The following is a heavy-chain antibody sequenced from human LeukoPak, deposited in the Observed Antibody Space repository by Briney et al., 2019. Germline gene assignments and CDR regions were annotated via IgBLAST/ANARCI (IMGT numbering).Heavy chain of an antibody. V-gene: IGHV3-21*04. CDR1: KFTFNTYR. D-gene: IGHD1-14*01. J-gene: IGHJ6*02. CDR2: ISSSSSYI. CDR3: ARHNAQGNYYGMDV. Sequence: GGSLRLSCAASKFTFNTYRMNWVRQAPGKGLEWVSSISSSSSYIYYADSVKGRFTISRDNSKNTLYLQMNSLRAEDTAVYYCARHNAQGNYYGMDVWGQGTTATVSS.